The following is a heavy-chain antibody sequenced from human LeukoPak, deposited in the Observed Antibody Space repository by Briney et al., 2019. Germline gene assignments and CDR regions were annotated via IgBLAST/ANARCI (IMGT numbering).Heavy chain of an antibody. J-gene: IGHJ4*02. V-gene: IGHV4-38-2*01. Sequence: SETLSLTCAVSGYSISSGYYWGWIRQPPGKGLEWIGSIYHSGSTYYNPSLKSRVTISVDTSKNQFSLKLSSVTAADTAVYYCARVVYCGGDCYSDYFDYWGQGTLVTVSS. CDR2: IYHSGST. CDR1: GYSISSGYY. D-gene: IGHD2-21*02. CDR3: ARVVYCGGDCYSDYFDY.